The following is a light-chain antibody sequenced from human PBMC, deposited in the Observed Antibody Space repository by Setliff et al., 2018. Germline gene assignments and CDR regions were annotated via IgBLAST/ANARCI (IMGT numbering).Light chain of an antibody. V-gene: IGLV2-8*01. CDR1: SSDVGGYNY. CDR2: EVS. CDR3: SSYAGSNTPYV. Sequence: QSALTQPPSASGSPGQSVTISCTGTSSDVGGYNYASWYQQHPGKAPKLMIYEVSKRPSGVPDRFSGSKSGNTASLTVSGLQAEDEADYYCSSYAGSNTPYVFGTGTKV. J-gene: IGLJ1*01.